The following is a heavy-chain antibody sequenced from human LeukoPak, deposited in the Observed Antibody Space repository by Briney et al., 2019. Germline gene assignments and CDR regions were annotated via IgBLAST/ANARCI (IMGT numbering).Heavy chain of an antibody. CDR3: ARGLTDFNY. Sequence: PSETLSLTCTVSGVSVSSDSYYWGWIRQPPGKGLEWIGYISYRGSTSYNPSLKSRVTISVDTSKNQFSLKLSSVTAADTAVYYCARGLTDFNYWGQGTLVTVSS. CDR2: ISYRGST. J-gene: IGHJ4*02. CDR1: GVSVSSDSYY. V-gene: IGHV4-61*01.